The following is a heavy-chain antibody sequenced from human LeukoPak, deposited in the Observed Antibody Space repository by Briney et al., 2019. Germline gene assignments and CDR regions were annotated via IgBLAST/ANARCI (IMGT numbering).Heavy chain of an antibody. CDR1: GDSITTHY. D-gene: IGHD3-22*01. CDR3: ARVGYYYDGSGIYPYFFDS. J-gene: IGHJ4*02. CDR2: NFHTGNP. Sequence: PSETLSLTCTVSGDSITTHYWSWIRQPPGKGLQWIGYNFHTGNPNYNPSLKNRVTVSVDTSKRQFSMKLNSVTTADTAVYYCARVGYYYDGSGIYPYFFDSWGQGILVTVSS. V-gene: IGHV4-59*11.